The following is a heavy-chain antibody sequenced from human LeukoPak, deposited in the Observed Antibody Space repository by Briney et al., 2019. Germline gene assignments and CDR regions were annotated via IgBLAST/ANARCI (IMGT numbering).Heavy chain of an antibody. Sequence: AGGSLTLSCAASGVTFSKYWMNWVRQAPGKGLEWVCNMNEYGTEKYYVDSVRGRFTISRDNVENSLYLQMNNLSGEDTGVYFCARIGLGRDAYNSFDFWGQGPLVTVSS. V-gene: IGHV3-7*01. CDR3: ARIGLGRDAYNSFDF. D-gene: IGHD5-24*01. CDR1: GVTFSKYW. CDR2: MNEYGTEK. J-gene: IGHJ4*02.